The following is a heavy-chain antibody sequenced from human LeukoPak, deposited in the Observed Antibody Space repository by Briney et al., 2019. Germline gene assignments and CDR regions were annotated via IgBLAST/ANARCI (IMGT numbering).Heavy chain of an antibody. J-gene: IGHJ4*02. CDR2: IRYDGSNK. CDR1: GFTFSSYS. V-gene: IGHV3-30*02. Sequence: GGSLRLSCAASGFTFSSYSMNWVRQAPGKGLEWVAFIRYDGSNKYYADSVKGRFTISRDNAKNSLYLQMNSLRAEDTAVYYCARGSLAARNFDYWGQGTLVTVSS. CDR3: ARGSLAARNFDY. D-gene: IGHD6-6*01.